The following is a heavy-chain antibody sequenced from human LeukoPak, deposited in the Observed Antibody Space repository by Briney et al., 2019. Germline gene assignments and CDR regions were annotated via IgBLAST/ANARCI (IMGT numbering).Heavy chain of an antibody. D-gene: IGHD4-17*01. Sequence: SQTLSLTCTVSGGSISSGGYYWSWIRQPPGKGLEWIGYIYHSGSTYYNPSLKSRVTISVDRSKNQFSLKLSSVTAADTAVYYCAREPLRSWFDPWGQGTLVTVSS. CDR2: IYHSGST. CDR3: AREPLRSWFDP. J-gene: IGHJ5*02. CDR1: GGSISSGGYY. V-gene: IGHV4-30-2*01.